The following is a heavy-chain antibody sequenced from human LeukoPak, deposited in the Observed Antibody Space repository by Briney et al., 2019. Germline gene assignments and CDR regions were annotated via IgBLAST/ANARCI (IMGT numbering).Heavy chain of an antibody. CDR2: ISAYNGKT. V-gene: IGHV1-18*01. J-gene: IGHJ3*02. CDR1: GYTFTSYG. CDR3: ARDSNYYDSSGYWVTRVAFDI. D-gene: IGHD3-22*01. Sequence: ASVKVSCKASGYTFTSYGISWVRQAPGQGLEWMGWISAYNGKTNYAQKLQGRVTMTTDTSTSTAYMELRSLRSDDTAVYYCARDSNYYDSSGYWVTRVAFDIWGQGTMVTVSS.